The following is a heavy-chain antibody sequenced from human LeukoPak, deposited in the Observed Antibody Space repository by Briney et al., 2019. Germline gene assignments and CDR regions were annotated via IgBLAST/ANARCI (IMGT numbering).Heavy chain of an antibody. Sequence: GGSLRLSCAASGFTFSSYAMSWVRQAPGKGLEWVSAISGSGGSTYYADSVKGRFTISRDNAKNSLYLQMNSLRAEDAAVYFCAKAPVTSCRGAYCYPFDSWGQGTLVTVSS. CDR1: GFTFSSYA. CDR2: ISGSGGST. V-gene: IGHV3-23*01. D-gene: IGHD2-21*01. CDR3: AKAPVTSCRGAYCYPFDS. J-gene: IGHJ4*02.